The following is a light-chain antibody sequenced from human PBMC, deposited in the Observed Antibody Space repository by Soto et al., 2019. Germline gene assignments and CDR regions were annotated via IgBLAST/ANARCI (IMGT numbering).Light chain of an antibody. Sequence: QSVLTQPPSASGSPGQSVTISCTGTSSDVGGYNYVSWYRQHPGKAPQLIIYDVNKRPSGVPDRFAGSKSGNTASLTVSWLQAEDEADYFCNSYGGTNNYVVFGGGTKLTVL. CDR1: SSDVGGYNY. V-gene: IGLV2-8*01. CDR3: NSYGGTNNYVV. J-gene: IGLJ2*01. CDR2: DVN.